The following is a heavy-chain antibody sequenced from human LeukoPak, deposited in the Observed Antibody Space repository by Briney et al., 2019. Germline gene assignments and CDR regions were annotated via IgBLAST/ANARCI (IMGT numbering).Heavy chain of an antibody. V-gene: IGHV4-4*07. CDR3: ARGRRGVYYGSGSYYPNYYYYGMDV. D-gene: IGHD3-10*01. CDR2: IYTSGCT. J-gene: IGHJ6*02. CDR1: GGSISSYY. Sequence: PSETLSLTCTVSGGSISSYYWSWIRQPAGKGLEWIGRIYTSGCTNYNPSLKSRVTMSVDTSKNQFSLKLSSVTAADTAVYYCARGRRGVYYGSGSYYPNYYYYGMDVWGQGTTVTVSS.